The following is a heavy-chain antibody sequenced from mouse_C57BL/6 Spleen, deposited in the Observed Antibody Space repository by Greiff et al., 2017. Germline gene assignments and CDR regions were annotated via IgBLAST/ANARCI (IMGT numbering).Heavy chain of an antibody. CDR2: INYDGSST. CDR1: GFTFSDYY. D-gene: IGHD1-1*02. CDR3: ARDGDGSWYFDV. J-gene: IGHJ1*03. V-gene: IGHV5-16*01. Sequence: EVLLVESEGGLVQPGSSMKLSCTASGFTFSDYYMAWVRQVPEKGLEWVANINYDGSSTYYLDSLKSRFIISRDNAKNILYLQMSSLKSEDTATYYCARDGDGSWYFDVWGTGTTVTVSS.